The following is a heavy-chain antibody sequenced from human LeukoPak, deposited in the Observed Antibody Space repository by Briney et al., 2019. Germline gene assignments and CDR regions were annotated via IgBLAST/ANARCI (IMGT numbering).Heavy chain of an antibody. Sequence: SETLSLTCTVSGGSIGSSSYYWGWIRQPPGKGLEWIGSIYYSGSTYYNPSLKSRVTISVDTSKNQFSLKLSSVAAADTAVYYCAREGNIVVVPAAISSAPFDYWGQGTLVTVSS. CDR1: GGSIGSSSYY. V-gene: IGHV4-39*07. D-gene: IGHD2-2*01. CDR2: IYYSGST. J-gene: IGHJ4*02. CDR3: AREGNIVVVPAAISSAPFDY.